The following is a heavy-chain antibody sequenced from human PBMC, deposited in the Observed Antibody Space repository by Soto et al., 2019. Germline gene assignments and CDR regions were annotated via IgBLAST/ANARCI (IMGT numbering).Heavy chain of an antibody. CDR3: ARCYGVRVSIVRNWFDS. V-gene: IGHV3-23*01. CDR2: ISGSGDET. CDR1: EFSFNHYA. J-gene: IGHJ5*01. D-gene: IGHD3-3*02. Sequence: EVQLSESGGGLVQPGGSLRLSCAASEFSFNHYAMSWVRQAPGKGLEWVSAISGSGDETYYADSVKGRFTISRDNSKNTMYLQMNRLRVEDTAVYYCARCYGVRVSIVRNWFDSWGQGTLFTVSS.